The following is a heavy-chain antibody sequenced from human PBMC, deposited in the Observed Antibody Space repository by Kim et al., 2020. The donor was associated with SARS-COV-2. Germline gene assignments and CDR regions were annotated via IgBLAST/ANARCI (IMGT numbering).Heavy chain of an antibody. CDR3: ARGGGAAAVYGMDV. D-gene: IGHD6-13*01. V-gene: IGHV1-2*04. Sequence: ASVKVSCKASGYTFTGYYMHWVRQAPGQGLEWMGWINPNNGGTNYAQKFQGWVTMTRDTSISTAYMELSRLRSDDTAVYYCARGGGAAAVYGMDVWGQGTTVTVSS. CDR2: INPNNGGT. CDR1: GYTFTGYY. J-gene: IGHJ6*02.